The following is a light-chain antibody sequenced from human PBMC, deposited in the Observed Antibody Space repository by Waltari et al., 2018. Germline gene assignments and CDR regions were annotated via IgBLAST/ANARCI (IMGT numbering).Light chain of an antibody. CDR3: QQYFTTLT. J-gene: IGKJ4*01. CDR1: QTILYNSNNKNY. Sequence: DIVMTQSPDSLAVSLGERASINCTSRQTILYNSNNKNYFAWYQQKPGQPPKLLIYWASTRQSGVPDRFSGSGSGTDFTLTISSLQAGDVAVYYCQQYFTTLTFGGGTKVEIK. V-gene: IGKV4-1*01. CDR2: WAS.